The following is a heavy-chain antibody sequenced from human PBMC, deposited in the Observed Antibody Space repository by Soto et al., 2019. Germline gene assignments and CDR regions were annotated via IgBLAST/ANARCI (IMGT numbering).Heavy chain of an antibody. CDR3: ARMRFGEAPHWLDP. CDR1: GAYITSASYC. Sequence: SETLSLTCNVSGAYITSASYCWSWIRLPPARELEFIAHVYYTGTTRYNPSLKNRVSISIDTSKNQFSLRLTSVTPADTVLYFCARMRFGEAPHWLDPWGQGTLVT. CDR2: VYYTGTT. J-gene: IGHJ5*02. V-gene: IGHV4-61*01. D-gene: IGHD3-3*01.